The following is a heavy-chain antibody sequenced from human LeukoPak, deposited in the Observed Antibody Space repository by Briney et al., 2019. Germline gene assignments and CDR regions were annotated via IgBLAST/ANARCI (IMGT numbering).Heavy chain of an antibody. CDR1: GGSISSYY. CDR3: ARAGSHYSPEWFDP. D-gene: IGHD3-10*01. CDR2: IYYSGST. V-gene: IGHV4-59*01. Sequence: PSETLSLTCTVSGGSISSYYWSWIRQPPGKGLEWIRYIYYSGSTNYNPSLKSRVTISVDTSKNQFCLKLSSVTAADTAVYYCARAGSHYSPEWFDPWGQGTLVTVSS. J-gene: IGHJ5*02.